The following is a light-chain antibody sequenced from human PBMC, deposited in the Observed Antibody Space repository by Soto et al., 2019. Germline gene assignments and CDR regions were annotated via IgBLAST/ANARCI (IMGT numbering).Light chain of an antibody. CDR2: AAS. Sequence: IQMTQSPSSLSASVGDRVTISCRASQGIGNALGWYQQKPGKAPKRLVYAASSLQSGVPSRFSGSGSGTEFTLTISSLQPEDFGTYYCLQHNSYPITFGQGTRLEIK. CDR1: QGIGNA. V-gene: IGKV1-17*01. CDR3: LQHNSYPIT. J-gene: IGKJ5*01.